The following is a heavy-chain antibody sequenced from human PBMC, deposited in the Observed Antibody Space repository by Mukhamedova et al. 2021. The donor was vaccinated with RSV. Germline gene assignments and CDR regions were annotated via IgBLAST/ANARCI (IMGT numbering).Heavy chain of an antibody. J-gene: IGHJ4*02. D-gene: IGHD3-22*01. Sequence: GGGLEWIGYIYYGGVTHYSPSLKSRVLISIDTSKNQFSLQLNSVTVADTAVYYCARYYYDNTGYYSIPDYWGQGALVTVSA. CDR3: ARYYYDNTGYYSIPDY. CDR2: IYYGGVT. V-gene: IGHV4-31*02.